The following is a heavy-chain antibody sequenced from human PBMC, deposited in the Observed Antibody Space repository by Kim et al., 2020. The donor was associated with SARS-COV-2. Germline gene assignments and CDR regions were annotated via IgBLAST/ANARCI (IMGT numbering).Heavy chain of an antibody. V-gene: IGHV3-48*01. Sequence: IYNARSVKGRFTISRDKAKTSLYLQMNGLRAEDTAVYYCVRDWSWAFDLWGQGTLVTVSS. J-gene: IGHJ4*02. D-gene: IGHD7-27*01. CDR2: I. CDR3: VRDWSWAFDL.